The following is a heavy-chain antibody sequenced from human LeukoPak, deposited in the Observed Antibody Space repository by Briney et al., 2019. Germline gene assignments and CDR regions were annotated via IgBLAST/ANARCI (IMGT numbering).Heavy chain of an antibody. D-gene: IGHD5-18*01. V-gene: IGHV4-59*01. CDR3: AKSRVDTGGMDV. CDR1: GGSISGYY. Sequence: SETLSLTCTVSGGSISGYYWSWIRQPPGKGLEGIGYISYSGSTNYDPSLKSRVTISVDTSKNQFSLKMSSVTAADTAVYYCAKSRVDTGGMDVWGQGTTVTVSS. CDR2: ISYSGST. J-gene: IGHJ6*02.